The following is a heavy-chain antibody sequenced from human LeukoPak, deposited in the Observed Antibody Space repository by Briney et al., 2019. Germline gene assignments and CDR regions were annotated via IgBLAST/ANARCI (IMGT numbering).Heavy chain of an antibody. D-gene: IGHD3-22*01. CDR1: GGSFSGYY. J-gene: IGHJ4*02. Sequence: SETLSLTCAVYGGSFSGYYWSWIRQPPGKGLEWIGEINHSGSTNYNPSLKSRVTISVDTSKSQFSLKLSSVTAADTAVYYCAGGRTYYDSTVAHWGQGTLVTVSS. V-gene: IGHV4-34*01. CDR3: AGGRTYYDSTVAH. CDR2: INHSGST.